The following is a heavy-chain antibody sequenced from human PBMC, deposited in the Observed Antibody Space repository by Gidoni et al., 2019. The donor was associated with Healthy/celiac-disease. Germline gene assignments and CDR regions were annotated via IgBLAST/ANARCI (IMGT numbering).Heavy chain of an antibody. V-gene: IGHV3-23*01. CDR2: ISGSGGST. CDR3: AKDGGYSSGWFDY. Sequence: AISGSGGSTYYADSVKGGFTISRDNSKNTLYLQMNSLRAEDTDVYYCAKDGGYSSGWFDYWGQGTLVTVSS. D-gene: IGHD6-19*01. J-gene: IGHJ4*02.